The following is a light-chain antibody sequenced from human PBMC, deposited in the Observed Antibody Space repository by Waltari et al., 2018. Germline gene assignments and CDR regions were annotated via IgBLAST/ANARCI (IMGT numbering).Light chain of an antibody. Sequence: QLVLTQSPSASASLGASVKLTCTLDSGHSTNIIAWHQQQPQKGPRYLVRVNSDGSHIKGDDMPERFSGSSSSSGAERYLTISSVQSEDEADYYCQTGGHGTWVFGGGTKLTVL. V-gene: IGLV4-69*01. CDR2: VNSDGSH. CDR1: SGHSTNI. CDR3: QTGGHGTWV. J-gene: IGLJ3*02.